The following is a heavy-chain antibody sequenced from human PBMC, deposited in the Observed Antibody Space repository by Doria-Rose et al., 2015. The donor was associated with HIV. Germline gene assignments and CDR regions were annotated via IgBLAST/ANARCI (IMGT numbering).Heavy chain of an antibody. CDR3: TKSYNNFWSGSYYDY. V-gene: IGHV3-49*04. Sequence: EVQLLESGGGLVQPGRSLRLSCRVFGFTFADSAINWVRQAPGKGLEWLGFIRSKAYGGTTEYAASLKDRFTISRDDSNTIAYLHMNSLKTEDTAVYFCTKSYNNFWSGSYYDYWGLGMLVTVSS. J-gene: IGHJ4*02. D-gene: IGHD3-3*01. CDR1: GFTFADSA. CDR2: IRSKAYGGTT.